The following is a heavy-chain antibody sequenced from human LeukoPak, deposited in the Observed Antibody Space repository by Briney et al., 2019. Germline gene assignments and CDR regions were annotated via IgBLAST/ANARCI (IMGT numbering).Heavy chain of an antibody. CDR2: IRGSGGGT. Sequence: GGSLRLSCAASGFTFSNFAMMWLRQAPEKGPEWVSAIRGSGGGTAYADSVRGRFTVSRDNSKNTLFLQMSRLRADDTAVYYCARDPNGDYVGAFDILGQGTMVTVSS. CDR3: ARDPNGDYVGAFDI. V-gene: IGHV3-23*01. D-gene: IGHD4-17*01. CDR1: GFTFSNFA. J-gene: IGHJ3*02.